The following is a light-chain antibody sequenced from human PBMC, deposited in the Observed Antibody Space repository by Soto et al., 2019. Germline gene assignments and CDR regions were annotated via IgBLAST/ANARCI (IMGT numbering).Light chain of an antibody. Sequence: DIVMTQSPDSLAVSPGERATLSCRASQSFSTSYLAWYQQKPGQAPRLLIYGASSRATGIPDRFSGSGSGTDFTLTISSLQSEDFAVYYCQQYNNWPWTYGQGTKVDIK. CDR3: QQYNNWPWT. J-gene: IGKJ1*01. CDR2: GAS. V-gene: IGKV3D-15*01. CDR1: QSFSTSY.